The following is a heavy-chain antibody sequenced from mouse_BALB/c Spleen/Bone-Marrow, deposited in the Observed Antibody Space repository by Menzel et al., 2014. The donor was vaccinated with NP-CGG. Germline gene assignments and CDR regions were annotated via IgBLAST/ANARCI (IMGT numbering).Heavy chain of an antibody. Sequence: VQLQQSGAELVKPGASVKLPCKASGYTFTRYYMYWVKQRPGQGLEWIGGINPYNGGTHFNEKFKSKATLTVDKSSSTAYMQLNSLTSEDSAVYYCSLLGDYWGQGTTLTVSS. V-gene: IGHV1-53*01. CDR1: GYTFTRYY. J-gene: IGHJ2*01. CDR2: INPYNGGT. CDR3: SLLGDY. D-gene: IGHD1-1*01.